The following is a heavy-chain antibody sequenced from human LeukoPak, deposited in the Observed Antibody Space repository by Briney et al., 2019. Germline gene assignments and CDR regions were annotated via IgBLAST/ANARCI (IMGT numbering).Heavy chain of an antibody. J-gene: IGHJ4*02. CDR2: MNPNSGNT. Sequence: ASVKVSCKASGYTFTSYDINWVRQATGQGLEWMGWMNPNSGNTGCAQKFQGRVTVTRNTSISTTYMELSSLRSEDTAVYYCARVGGYCSGGSCYSIGYWGQGTLVTVSS. CDR1: GYTFTSYD. D-gene: IGHD2-15*01. CDR3: ARVGGYCSGGSCYSIGY. V-gene: IGHV1-8*03.